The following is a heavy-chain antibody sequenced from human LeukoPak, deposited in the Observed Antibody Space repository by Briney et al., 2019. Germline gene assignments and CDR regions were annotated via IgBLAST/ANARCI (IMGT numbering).Heavy chain of an antibody. Sequence: SETLSLTCTDSGGSISGYYWSWIRQPPGKSLEWIAYIYYSGSTNYNPSLKSRVTISVDTSKNQFSLKLTSVTAADTAVYYCARHFGDAYRRSFDFWGQGTLVTVSS. CDR3: ARHFGDAYRRSFDF. CDR2: IYYSGST. D-gene: IGHD5-24*01. V-gene: IGHV4-59*08. J-gene: IGHJ4*02. CDR1: GGSISGYY.